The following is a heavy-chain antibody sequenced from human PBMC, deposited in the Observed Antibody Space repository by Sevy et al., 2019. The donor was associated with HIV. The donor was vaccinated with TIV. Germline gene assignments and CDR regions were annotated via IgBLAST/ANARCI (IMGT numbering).Heavy chain of an antibody. CDR2: ISSSGSTI. CDR3: ARGESSSWYGFYYYGMDV. Sequence: GEALKISCAASGFTFSDYYMSWIRQAPGKGLEWVSYISSSGSTIYYADSVKGRFTISRDNAKNSLYLQMNSLRAEDTAVYYCARGESSSWYGFYYYGMDVWGQGTTVTVSS. J-gene: IGHJ6*02. D-gene: IGHD6-13*01. CDR1: GFTFSDYY. V-gene: IGHV3-11*01.